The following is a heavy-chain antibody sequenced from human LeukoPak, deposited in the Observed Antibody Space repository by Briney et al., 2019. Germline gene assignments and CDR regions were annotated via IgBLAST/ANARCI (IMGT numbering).Heavy chain of an antibody. CDR1: GFTFSTNA. V-gene: IGHV3-30-3*01. CDR3: AKDRVVVVPACFDY. J-gene: IGHJ4*02. Sequence: GGSLRLSCAASGFTFSTNAMHWVRQAPGKGLEWVAVTSYDESHKYYADSVKGRFTISRDTANNTLYLQMNSLRAEDTAVYYCAKDRVVVVPACFDYWGQGTLVTVSS. CDR2: TSYDESHK. D-gene: IGHD2-2*01.